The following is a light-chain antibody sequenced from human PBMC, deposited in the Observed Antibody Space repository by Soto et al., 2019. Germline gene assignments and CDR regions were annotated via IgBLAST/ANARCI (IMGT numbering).Light chain of an antibody. CDR2: AAS. CDR1: QGISNY. CDR3: QQYNIWPLWT. V-gene: IGKV1-27*01. J-gene: IGKJ1*01. Sequence: EIQMTQSPSSLSASVGDRVTITCRASQGISNYLAWYQQKPGKVPKLLIYAASTLHSGVPSRFSGSGAGTDFTLTISSLQSEDFAVYFCQQYNIWPLWTFGQGTKVDIK.